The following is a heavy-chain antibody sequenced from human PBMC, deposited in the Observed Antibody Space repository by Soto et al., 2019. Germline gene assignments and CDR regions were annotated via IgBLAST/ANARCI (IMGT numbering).Heavy chain of an antibody. CDR2: IYTGGSA. V-gene: IGHV3-53*01. J-gene: IGHJ4*02. CDR1: GISIRDNY. Sequence: EVQLVESGGGLIQPGGFRRLSCAVSGISIRDNYVSWVRQAPEKGLEWVSVIYTGGSADYTQSVRGRFTISRDISKNTVYLQMNSLRVEDTAVYYCARDISTRRELDYWGQGTLVTVSS. D-gene: IGHD3-10*01. CDR3: ARDISTRRELDY.